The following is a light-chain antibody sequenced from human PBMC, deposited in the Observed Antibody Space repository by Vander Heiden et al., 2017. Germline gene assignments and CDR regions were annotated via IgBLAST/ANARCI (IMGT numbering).Light chain of an antibody. CDR1: SANIGSII. Sequence: SVLTQPPSASGTPWQRLTIPCSGCSANIGSIIVNRYQQLPGTAPKLLPHTSTLRPSGVSDRFSGSTSGTSASLAISGLQSEDEADYYCAAWDDSLNGRVFGTGTKVTVL. CDR3: AAWDDSLNGRV. CDR2: TST. J-gene: IGLJ1*01. V-gene: IGLV1-44*01.